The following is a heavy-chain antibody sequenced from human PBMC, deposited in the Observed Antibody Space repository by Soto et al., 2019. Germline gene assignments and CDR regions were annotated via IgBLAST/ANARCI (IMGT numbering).Heavy chain of an antibody. J-gene: IGHJ4*02. V-gene: IGHV4-59*01. D-gene: IGHD2-21*02. Sequence: QVQLQESGPGLVKPSETLSLTCTVSGGSISSYYWSWIRQPPGKGLEWIGYIYYSGSTNYNPSLKSRVTISVDTSKNQFSLKLSSVTAADTAVYSCARDNAYCGGDCLDYWGQGTLVTVSS. CDR1: GGSISSYY. CDR3: ARDNAYCGGDCLDY. CDR2: IYYSGST.